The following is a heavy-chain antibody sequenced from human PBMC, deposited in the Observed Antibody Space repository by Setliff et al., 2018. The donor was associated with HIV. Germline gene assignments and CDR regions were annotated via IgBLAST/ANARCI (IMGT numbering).Heavy chain of an antibody. D-gene: IGHD3-10*01. CDR1: GYTFTTYG. Sequence: ASVKVSCKASGYTFTTYGVNWVRQAPGQGLEWMGWINSYNGNTKFAQKFQGRVTLTRDTSASTAYMELSSLRSEDTAVYYCARKGSGSSFDFEYWGQGTLVTAPQ. J-gene: IGHJ4*02. CDR3: ARKGSGSSFDFEY. V-gene: IGHV1-18*04. CDR2: INSYNGNT.